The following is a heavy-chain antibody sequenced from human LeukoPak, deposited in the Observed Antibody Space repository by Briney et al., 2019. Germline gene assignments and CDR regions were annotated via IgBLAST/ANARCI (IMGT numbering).Heavy chain of an antibody. V-gene: IGHV4-31*03. J-gene: IGHJ4*02. D-gene: IGHD3-9*01. CDR2: IYYSGST. CDR3: ARATLPDYDILTGYYPFFDY. CDR1: GGSISSGGYY. Sequence: SETLSLTCTVSGGSISSGGYYWSWIRQHPGKGLECIGYIYYSGSTYYNPSLKSRVTISVDTSKNQFSLKLSSVTAADTAVYYCARATLPDYDILTGYYPFFDYWGQGTLVTVSS.